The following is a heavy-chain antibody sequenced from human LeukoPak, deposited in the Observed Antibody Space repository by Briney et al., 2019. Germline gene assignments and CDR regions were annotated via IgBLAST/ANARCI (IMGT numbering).Heavy chain of an antibody. D-gene: IGHD1-26*01. CDR3: ARDIGGSYTAIDY. V-gene: IGHV3-21*01. Sequence: GGSLRLSCAASGVTFSSYSMNWVRQAPGKGLEWVSFISSSSAHINYADSVKGRFTISRDNPRNSLYLQMNSLRAEDTAVYYCARDIGGSYTAIDYWGQGTLVTVSS. CDR1: GVTFSSYS. J-gene: IGHJ4*02. CDR2: ISSSSAHI.